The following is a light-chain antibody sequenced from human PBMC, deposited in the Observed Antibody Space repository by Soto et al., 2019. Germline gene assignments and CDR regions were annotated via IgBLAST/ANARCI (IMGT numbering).Light chain of an antibody. V-gene: IGKV1-39*01. Sequence: DIQMTQSPSTLSASLGDRVTISCRACQNVFSSLNWYQQKPGKAPRLLIYAASSWQSGVPSRFSGSGSGTDFTLTITSLQPEDFATYYCQQSYNSPPITFGQGTRLEIK. CDR2: AAS. CDR3: QQSYNSPPIT. J-gene: IGKJ5*01. CDR1: QNVFSS.